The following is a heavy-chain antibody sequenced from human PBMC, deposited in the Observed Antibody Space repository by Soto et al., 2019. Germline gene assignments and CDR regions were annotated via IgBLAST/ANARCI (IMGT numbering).Heavy chain of an antibody. CDR1: GVSITTNGYS. Sequence: PSETLSLTCAVSGVSITTNGYSWSWIRQPPGKGLEWIGYIYPSGTIFYNTSLNSRVTISADTSNSQFSLKLTSVTAADTAVYFCATYAAFAKYYFDYWGRGTLVTVSS. CDR2: IYPSGTI. D-gene: IGHD3-16*01. V-gene: IGHV4-30-2*01. CDR3: ATYAAFAKYYFDY. J-gene: IGHJ4*02.